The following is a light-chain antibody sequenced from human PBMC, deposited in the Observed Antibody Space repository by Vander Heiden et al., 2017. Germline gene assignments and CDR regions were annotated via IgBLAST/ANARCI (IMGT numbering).Light chain of an antibody. V-gene: IGKV1-33*01. J-gene: IGKJ2*01. Sequence: DIQMTQSPSSLSASVGDRVTITCQASQDISNYLNWYQQKPGKAPKLLIYDASNLETGVPSRFSGSGSGTDSTFTISSLQPEDIATYYCQQYDNLPLSTFGQGTKLEIK. CDR3: QQYDNLPLST. CDR1: QDISNY. CDR2: DAS.